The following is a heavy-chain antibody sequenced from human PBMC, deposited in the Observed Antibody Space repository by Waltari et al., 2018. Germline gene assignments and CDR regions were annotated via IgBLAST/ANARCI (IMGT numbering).Heavy chain of an antibody. J-gene: IGHJ4*02. Sequence: QVQLQQWGAGLLKPSETLSLTCAVYGGSFSGYYWSWIRQPPGKGLEWIGEINHSGSTNYNPALKSRVTISGDTSKNQFSLKLSSVTAADTAVYSCARPSVWWLPEVWAQGTLLTGTS. CDR3: ARPSVWWLPEV. D-gene: IGHD5-12*01. CDR1: GGSFSGYY. V-gene: IGHV4-34*01. CDR2: INHSGST.